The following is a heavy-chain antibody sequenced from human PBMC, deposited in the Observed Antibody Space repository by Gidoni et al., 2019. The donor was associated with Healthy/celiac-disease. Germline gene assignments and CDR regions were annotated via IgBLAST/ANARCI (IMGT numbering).Heavy chain of an antibody. CDR2: IHTSGST. D-gene: IGHD1-7*01. J-gene: IGHJ5*02. CDR1: GGSFSGYY. V-gene: IGHV4-34*01. Sequence: QVQLQQWGAGLLKPSETLSLTCAVYGGSFSGYYWSWIRQPPGKGLEWIGEIHTSGSTNYNPSLKSRVTISVDTSKNPFSLKLSSVTAADTAVYYCARVGPPGPYNWNYYSTGNWFDPWGQGTLVTVSS. CDR3: ARVGPPGPYNWNYYSTGNWFDP.